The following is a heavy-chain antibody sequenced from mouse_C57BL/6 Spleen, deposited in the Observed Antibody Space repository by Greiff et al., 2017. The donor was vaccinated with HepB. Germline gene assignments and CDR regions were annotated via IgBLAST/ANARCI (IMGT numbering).Heavy chain of an antibody. CDR3: TPGWYFDV. CDR2: IRLKSDNYAT. Sequence: EVKLLESGGGLVQPGGSMKLSCVASGFTFSNYWMNWVRQSPEKGLEWVAQIRLKSDNYATHYAESVKGRFTISRDDSKSSVYLQMNNLRAEDTGIYYCTPGWYFDVWGTGTTVTVSS. V-gene: IGHV6-3*01. CDR1: GFTFSNYW. J-gene: IGHJ1*03.